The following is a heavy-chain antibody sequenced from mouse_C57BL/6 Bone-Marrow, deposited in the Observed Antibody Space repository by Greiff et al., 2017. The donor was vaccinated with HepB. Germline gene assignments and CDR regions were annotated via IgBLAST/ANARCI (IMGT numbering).Heavy chain of an antibody. Sequence: VQLQQSGAELARPGASVKLSCKASGYTFTSYGISWVKQRTGQGLEWIGEIYPRSGNTYYNEKFKGKATLTADKSSSTAYMELRSLTSEDSAVYFCARRGFPDYYGSSWVFDYWGQGTTLTVSS. J-gene: IGHJ2*01. CDR1: GYTFTSYG. V-gene: IGHV1-81*01. D-gene: IGHD1-1*01. CDR3: ARRGFPDYYGSSWVFDY. CDR2: IYPRSGNT.